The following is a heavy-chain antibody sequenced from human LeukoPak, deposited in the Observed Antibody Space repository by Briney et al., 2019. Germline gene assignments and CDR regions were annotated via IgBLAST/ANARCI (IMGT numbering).Heavy chain of an antibody. J-gene: IGHJ5*02. CDR3: ARGRYYDILTGYRNWFDP. CDR2: INPNSGGT. CDR1: GYTFTDYY. V-gene: IGHV1-2*02. Sequence: ASVKVSCKASGYTFTDYYMHWVRQAPGQGLEWMGWINPNSGGTNYAQKFQGRVTMTRDTSISTAYMELSRLRSDDTAVYYCARGRYYDILTGYRNWFDPWGQGTLVTVSS. D-gene: IGHD3-9*01.